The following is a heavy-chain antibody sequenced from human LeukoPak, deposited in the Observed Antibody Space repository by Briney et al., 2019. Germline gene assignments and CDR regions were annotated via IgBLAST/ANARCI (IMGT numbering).Heavy chain of an antibody. D-gene: IGHD5-12*01. CDR2: IYSGGRT. CDR3: ARDNAGYDY. Sequence: GGSLRLSCAASGCTFSDYTMNWVRQAPGKGLEWVSVIYSGGRTYYADSVKGRFTISKDNPKNTLYLQMNSLRAEDTAVYYCARDNAGYDYWGQGTLVTVSS. J-gene: IGHJ4*02. V-gene: IGHV3-66*01. CDR1: GCTFSDYT.